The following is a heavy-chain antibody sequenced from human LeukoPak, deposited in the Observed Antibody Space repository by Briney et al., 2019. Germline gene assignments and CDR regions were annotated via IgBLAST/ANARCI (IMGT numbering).Heavy chain of an antibody. CDR3: ARRGILQSQIRAFDI. D-gene: IGHD1-14*01. CDR1: GGSISSGDYY. V-gene: IGHV4-30-4*01. J-gene: IGHJ3*02. CDR2: IYYSGST. Sequence: SETLSLTCTVSGGSISSGDYYWSWIRQPPGKGLEWIGYIYYSGSTYCNPSLKSRVTISVDTSKNQFSLKLSSVTAADTAVYYCARRGILQSQIRAFDIWGQGTMVTVSS.